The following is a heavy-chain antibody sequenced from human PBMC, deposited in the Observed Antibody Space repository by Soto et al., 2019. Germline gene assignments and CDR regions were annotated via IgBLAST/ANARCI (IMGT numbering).Heavy chain of an antibody. Sequence: GGSLRLSCAASGFTFSSYAMHWVRQAPGKGLEWVAVISYDGSNKYYADSVKGRFTISRDNSKNTLYLQMNSLRAEDTAVYYCARDRNQGSWYPYDAFDIWGQGTMVTVSS. D-gene: IGHD6-13*01. CDR3: ARDRNQGSWYPYDAFDI. J-gene: IGHJ3*02. CDR2: ISYDGSNK. V-gene: IGHV3-30-3*01. CDR1: GFTFSSYA.